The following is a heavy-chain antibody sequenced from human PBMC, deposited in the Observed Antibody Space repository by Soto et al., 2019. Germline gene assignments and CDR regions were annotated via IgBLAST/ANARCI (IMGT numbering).Heavy chain of an antibody. CDR2: IYSGGST. Sequence: GGSLRLSCAASGFTVSSNYMSWVRQAPGKGLEWVSVIYSGGSTYYADSVKGRFTISRDNSKNTLYLQMNSLRAEDTAVYYCARDELWFGEGYYYMDVWGKGTTVTVSS. J-gene: IGHJ6*03. D-gene: IGHD3-10*01. CDR1: GFTVSSNY. CDR3: ARDELWFGEGYYYMDV. V-gene: IGHV3-66*01.